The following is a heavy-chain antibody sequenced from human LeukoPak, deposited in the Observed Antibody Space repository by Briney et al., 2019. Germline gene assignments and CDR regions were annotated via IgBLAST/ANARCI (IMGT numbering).Heavy chain of an antibody. V-gene: IGHV3-48*01. CDR2: ISSSSSTI. CDR3: AKHIVVVVAAIDY. D-gene: IGHD2-15*01. Sequence: GGSLRLSCAASGFTFSSYSMNWVRQAPGKGLEWVSYISSSSSTIYYADSVKGRFTISRDNAKNSLYLQMNSLRAEDTAVYYCAKHIVVVVAAIDYWGQGTLVTVSS. J-gene: IGHJ4*02. CDR1: GFTFSSYS.